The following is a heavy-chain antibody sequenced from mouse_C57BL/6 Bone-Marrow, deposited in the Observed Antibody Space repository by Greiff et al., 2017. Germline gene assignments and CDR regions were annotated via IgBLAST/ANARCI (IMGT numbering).Heavy chain of an antibody. Sequence: QVQLKESGPGLVKPSQNLSITCTVSGFSLTSYGVHWVRQSPGKGLEWLGVIWSGGSTDYNAAFISRLSSSKDNSKSQVFFKMNSLQADDTAIYYCARKDLLWSAWFAYWGQGALVTVSA. CDR2: IWSGGST. CDR1: GFSLTSYG. V-gene: IGHV2-2*01. J-gene: IGHJ3*01. D-gene: IGHD2-1*01. CDR3: ARKDLLWSAWFAY.